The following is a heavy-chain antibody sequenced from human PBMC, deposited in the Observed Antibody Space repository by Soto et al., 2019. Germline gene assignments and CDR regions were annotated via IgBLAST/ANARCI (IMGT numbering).Heavy chain of an antibody. D-gene: IGHD6-19*01. CDR2: INPNSGGT. CDR3: ARGLRIAVAGTGGGDLYYYYGMDV. V-gene: IGHV1-2*04. CDR1: GYTFTGYY. Sequence: ASVKVSCKASGYTFTGYYMHWVRQAPGQGLEWMGWINPNSGGTNYAQKFQGWVTMTRDTSISTAYMELSRLRSDDTAVYYCARGLRIAVAGTGGGDLYYYYGMDVWGQGTTVTVSS. J-gene: IGHJ6*02.